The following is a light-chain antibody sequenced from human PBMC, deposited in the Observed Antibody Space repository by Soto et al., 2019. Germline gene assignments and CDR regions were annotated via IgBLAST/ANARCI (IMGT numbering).Light chain of an antibody. Sequence: DIQMTQSPSTLSGSVGDRVTITCRASQTISSWLAWYQQKPGKAPKLLIYKASTLKSGVPSRFSGSGSGTEFTLTISSLQPDDFATYYCLQDYNYPWKFGHGTKVDIK. CDR2: KAS. V-gene: IGKV1-5*03. CDR3: LQDYNYPWK. J-gene: IGKJ1*01. CDR1: QTISSW.